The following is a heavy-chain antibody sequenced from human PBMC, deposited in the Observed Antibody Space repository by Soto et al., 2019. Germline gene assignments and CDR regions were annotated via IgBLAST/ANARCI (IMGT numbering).Heavy chain of an antibody. V-gene: IGHV1-69*01. Sequence: QVQLVQSGAEVKKPGSSVKVSCKAPGGNFSSNGIRWVRQAPGQGLELMGGIIPTFGTTNYAPKFRGRVTITADESTGTAYMELSSLRSDDTAVYYCAGASDSTWYTWLDPWGQGTLVTVSS. J-gene: IGHJ5*02. CDR2: IIPTFGTT. CDR1: GGNFSSNG. D-gene: IGHD5-18*01. CDR3: AGASDSTWYTWLDP.